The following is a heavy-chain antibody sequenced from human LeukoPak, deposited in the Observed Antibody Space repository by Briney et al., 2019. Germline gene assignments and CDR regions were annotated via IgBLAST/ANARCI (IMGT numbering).Heavy chain of an antibody. V-gene: IGHV1-24*01. D-gene: IGHD6-19*01. Sequence: VSVKVSCKVSGYTLTELSMHWVRQAPGKGLEWMGGFDPEDGETIYAQKFQGRVTMTEDTSTDTAYMELSSLRSEDTAVYYCATRHYSGWSNFDYWGQGTLVTVSS. CDR3: ATRHYSGWSNFDY. CDR1: GYTLTELS. CDR2: FDPEDGET. J-gene: IGHJ4*02.